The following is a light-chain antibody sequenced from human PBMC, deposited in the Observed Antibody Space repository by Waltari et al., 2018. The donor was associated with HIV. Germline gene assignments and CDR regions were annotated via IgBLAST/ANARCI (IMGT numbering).Light chain of an antibody. Sequence: EIVMTQSPATLSVSPGERATLSCRASQSLSSNLAWYQQKPGQAPRLLIYGASTRATGIPASFSGSGSGTEFTLTISSLQSEDFAVYYCQQYNNWWTFGQGTKVEIK. J-gene: IGKJ1*01. V-gene: IGKV3-15*01. CDR3: QQYNNWWT. CDR1: QSLSSN. CDR2: GAS.